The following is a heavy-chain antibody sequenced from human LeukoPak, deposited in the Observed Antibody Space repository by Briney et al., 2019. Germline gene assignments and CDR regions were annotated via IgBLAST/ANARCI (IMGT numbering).Heavy chain of an antibody. Sequence: GGSLSLSCAGSGFSFSSNTMSWVRQAPGRGLEWVSAISNNGGRTDYADSVKGRFTISRDNSKSTLYLHMDSLRAEDTAVYYCARDEDTSALSEYWGQGTLVTVSS. CDR2: ISNNGGRT. D-gene: IGHD2/OR15-2a*01. CDR1: GFSFSSNT. V-gene: IGHV3-23*01. CDR3: ARDEDTSALSEY. J-gene: IGHJ4*02.